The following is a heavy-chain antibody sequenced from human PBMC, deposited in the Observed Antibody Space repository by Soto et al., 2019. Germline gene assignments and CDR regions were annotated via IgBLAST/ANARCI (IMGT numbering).Heavy chain of an antibody. D-gene: IGHD1-1*01. Sequence: PGGSLRLACAASGLTFSSYGMHWVRQAPGKGLEWVAYISSSRSNIYYADSVKGRFTISRDNAKNSLYLQMNSLRAEDTAVYYCARVHHDGLTGNFDYWGQGTLVTVSS. CDR3: ARVHHDGLTGNFDY. CDR2: ISSSRSNI. V-gene: IGHV3-48*01. CDR1: GLTFSSYG. J-gene: IGHJ4*02.